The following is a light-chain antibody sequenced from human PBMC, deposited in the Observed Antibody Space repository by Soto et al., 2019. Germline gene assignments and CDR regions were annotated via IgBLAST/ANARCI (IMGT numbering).Light chain of an antibody. CDR2: GAS. CDR1: QSVSSN. J-gene: IGKJ2*01. Sequence: ETVMTQSPATLSVSPGEGATLSCRASQSVSSNLVWYQHRPGQAPRLLIYGASTRATGIPDRFSGRGYETEFTLTISSLESEDVAVYFCQQYYTWVRETFGQGTKVDI. CDR3: QQYYTWVRET. V-gene: IGKV3-15*01.